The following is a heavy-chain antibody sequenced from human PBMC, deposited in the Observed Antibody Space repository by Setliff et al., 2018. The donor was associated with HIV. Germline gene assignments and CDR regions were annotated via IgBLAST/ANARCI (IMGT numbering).Heavy chain of an antibody. Sequence: SETLSLTCTVSGGSINNYYWSWIRQPPGKGLEWIGYIYPNGSPDYPSGNIVYNPSFRSRVTLSLDTSKNQFSLKLTSVTAADTAVYYCTGDYNSGSYRFDYWGQGTPVTVSS. CDR3: TGDYNSGSYRFDY. D-gene: IGHD3-10*01. CDR1: GGSINNYY. CDR2: IYPNGSP. J-gene: IGHJ4*02. V-gene: IGHV4-4*08.